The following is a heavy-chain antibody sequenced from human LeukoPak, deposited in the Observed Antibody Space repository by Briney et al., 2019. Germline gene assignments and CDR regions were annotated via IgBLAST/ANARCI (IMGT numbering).Heavy chain of an antibody. D-gene: IGHD6-19*01. CDR3: ARREQWLVGDDY. Sequence: ASVKVSGKASGYTFTSYGISWVRQAPGQGLEWMGWISAYNANTNYAQKLQGRVTMTPDPSASTAYMELRSLKPDDTAVYYCARREQWLVGDDYWGQGTLVTVSS. CDR1: GYTFTSYG. V-gene: IGHV1-18*01. J-gene: IGHJ4*02. CDR2: ISAYNANT.